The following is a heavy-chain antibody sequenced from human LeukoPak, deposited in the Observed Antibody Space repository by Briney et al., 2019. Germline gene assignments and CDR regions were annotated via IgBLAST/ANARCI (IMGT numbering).Heavy chain of an antibody. Sequence: PSETLSPACTVSGGSISSSSYYWGWIRQPPGKGLEWIGSIYYSGSTYYNPSLKSRVTISVDTSKNQFSLKLSSVTAADTAVYYCARDLEGYYDSSGYYPLDYWGQGTLVTVSS. CDR3: ARDLEGYYDSSGYYPLDY. V-gene: IGHV4-39*07. CDR2: IYYSGST. CDR1: GGSISSSSYY. J-gene: IGHJ4*02. D-gene: IGHD3-22*01.